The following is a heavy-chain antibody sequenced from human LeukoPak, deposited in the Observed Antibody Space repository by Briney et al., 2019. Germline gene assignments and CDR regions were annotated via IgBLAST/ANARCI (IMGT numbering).Heavy chain of an antibody. J-gene: IGHJ4*02. V-gene: IGHV3-15*07. CDR2: IKSKTDGGTT. CDR3: TTVRFDY. Sequence: GGSLRLSCAASGFTFSNAWMNWVRQAPGKGLEWVSRIKSKTDGGTTDYAAPVKGRFTISRDDSKNTLYLQMNSLKTEDTAVYYCTTVRFDYWGQGNLVTVSS. CDR1: GFTFSNAW.